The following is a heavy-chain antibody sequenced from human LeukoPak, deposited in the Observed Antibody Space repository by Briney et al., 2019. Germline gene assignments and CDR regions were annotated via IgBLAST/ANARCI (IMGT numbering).Heavy chain of an antibody. CDR2: IYYSGST. CDR1: GGSISSGGYY. Sequence: SETLSITCTVSGGSISSGGYYWSWVRQHPGKGLEWIGYIYYSGSTYYNPSLKSRVTISVDTSKNQFSLKLSSVTAADTAVYYCARGDQYSSSWYDGGYFDYWGQGTLVTVSS. J-gene: IGHJ4*02. D-gene: IGHD6-13*01. CDR3: ARGDQYSSSWYDGGYFDY. V-gene: IGHV4-31*03.